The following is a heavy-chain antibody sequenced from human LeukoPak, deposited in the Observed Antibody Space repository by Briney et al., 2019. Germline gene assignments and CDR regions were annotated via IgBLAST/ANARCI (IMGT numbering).Heavy chain of an antibody. V-gene: IGHV3-23*01. J-gene: IGHJ4*02. CDR1: GFTFSSYA. CDR2: ISGSGANT. D-gene: IGHD3-9*01. Sequence: GGSLRLSCAASGFTFSSYAMSWVRQAPGKGLEWVSAISGSGANTYYVDSVKGRFTISRDNSKNTLYLEMSSLRSDDTAVYYCAKECQTYYDIMTGYPNYYFDYWGQGTLVTVSS. CDR3: AKECQTYYDIMTGYPNYYFDY.